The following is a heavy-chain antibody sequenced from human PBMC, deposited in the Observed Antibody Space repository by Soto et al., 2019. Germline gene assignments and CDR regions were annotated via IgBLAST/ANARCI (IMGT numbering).Heavy chain of an antibody. J-gene: IGHJ4*02. D-gene: IGHD4-4*01. CDR2: ISYDGSNK. CDR3: AKDLQAY. Sequence: GGSLRLSCAASGFTFSSYGVHWVRQAPGKGLEWVAVISYDGSNKYYADSVKGRFTISRDNSKNTLYLQMNSLRAEDTAVYYCAKDLQAYWGQGTLVTVSS. CDR1: GFTFSSYG. V-gene: IGHV3-30*18.